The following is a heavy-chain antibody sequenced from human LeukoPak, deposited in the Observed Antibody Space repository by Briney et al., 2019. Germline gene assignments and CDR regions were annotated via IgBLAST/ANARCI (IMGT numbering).Heavy chain of an antibody. V-gene: IGHV3-23*01. D-gene: IGHD2-2*01. CDR2: ISGSGGSA. Sequence: GGSLRLSCAASGFTFSSYAMSWVRQAPGKGLEWVSAISGSGGSAYYADSVKGRLTISRDNSKNTLYLQMNSLRAEDTAVYYCAHGAMYQLDYWGQGTLVTVSS. CDR3: AHGAMYQLDY. CDR1: GFTFSSYA. J-gene: IGHJ4*02.